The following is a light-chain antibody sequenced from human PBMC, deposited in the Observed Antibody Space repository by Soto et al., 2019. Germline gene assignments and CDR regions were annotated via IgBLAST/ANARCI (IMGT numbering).Light chain of an antibody. V-gene: IGLV1-47*01. Sequence: QSVLTQPPSASETPGQRVTISCSGSSSNIGSNYVYWYQHLPGTAPKLLIYRNNQRHSGVPDRFSGSKSGTSASLAISGLRSEDEADYYCAAWDDSLSGVVFGGGTKLTVL. CDR3: AAWDDSLSGVV. J-gene: IGLJ2*01. CDR1: SSNIGSNY. CDR2: RNN.